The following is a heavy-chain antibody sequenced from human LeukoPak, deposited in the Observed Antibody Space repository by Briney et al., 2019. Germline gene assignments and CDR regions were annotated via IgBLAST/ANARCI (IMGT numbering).Heavy chain of an antibody. V-gene: IGHV3-23*01. J-gene: IGHJ3*02. CDR3: AKNYDFWSGYYPQNAFDI. D-gene: IGHD3-3*01. Sequence: PGGSLRLSCVASGFTFSSYSMTWVRQAPGKGLEWLSSFTSRSRSIYYADSVKGRFTISRDNSKNTLYLQMNSLRAEDTAVYYCAKNYDFWSGYYPQNAFDIWGQGTMVTVSS. CDR2: FTSRSRSI. CDR1: GFTFSSYS.